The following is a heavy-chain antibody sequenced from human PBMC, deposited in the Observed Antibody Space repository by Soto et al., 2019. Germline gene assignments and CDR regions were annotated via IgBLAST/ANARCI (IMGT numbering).Heavy chain of an antibody. CDR1: GGSFSGYY. V-gene: IGHV4-34*01. CDR2: INHSGST. J-gene: IGHJ6*02. CDR3: ARAFGYSSSWYYYYYGTDV. Sequence: PSETLSLTCAVYGGSFSGYYWSWIRQPPGKGLEWIGEINHSGSTNYNPSLKSRVTISVDTSKNQFSLKLSSVTAADTAVYYCARAFGYSSSWYYYYYGTDVWGQGTTVTVSS. D-gene: IGHD6-13*01.